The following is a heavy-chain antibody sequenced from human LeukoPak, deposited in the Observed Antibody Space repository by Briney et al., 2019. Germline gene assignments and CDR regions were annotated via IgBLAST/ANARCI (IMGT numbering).Heavy chain of an antibody. CDR2: IYYSGST. CDR3: ARHSGYFDY. V-gene: IGHV4-39*01. D-gene: IGHD3-10*01. CDR1: GGSISSSSYY. Sequence: SETLSLTCTVSGGSISSSSYYWGWIRQPPGKGLEWIGSIYYSGSTYYNPSLKSRVTISVDTSKNQFSLKLSSVTAADTAVYYCARHSGYFDYWGQGTLVTVSS. J-gene: IGHJ4*02.